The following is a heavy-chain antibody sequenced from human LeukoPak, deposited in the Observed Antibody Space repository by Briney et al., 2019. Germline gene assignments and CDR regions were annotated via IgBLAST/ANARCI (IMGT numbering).Heavy chain of an antibody. CDR2: IWYDGSNK. J-gene: IGHJ4*02. Sequence: PGGSLRLSCAASGFTFSDYYMNWVRQAPGKGLEWVAVIWYDGSNKYYADSVKGRFTISRDNSKNTLYLQMNSLRAEDTAVYYCASVVADIDYWGQGTLVTVSS. CDR3: ASVVADIDY. CDR1: GFTFSDYY. V-gene: IGHV3-33*08. D-gene: IGHD5-12*01.